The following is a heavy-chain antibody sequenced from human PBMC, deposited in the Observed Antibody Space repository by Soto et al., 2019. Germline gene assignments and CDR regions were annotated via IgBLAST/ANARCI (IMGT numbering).Heavy chain of an antibody. CDR1: GGTFSSYA. Sequence: ASVKVSCKASGGTFSSYAISWVRQAPGQGLEWMGGIIPIFGTANYAQKFQGRVTITADESTSTAYMELSSLRSEDTAVYYCARSWEVDTAMVTMRYYYYGMDVWGQGTTVTVSS. CDR3: ARSWEVDTAMVTMRYYYYGMDV. CDR2: IIPIFGTA. D-gene: IGHD5-18*01. J-gene: IGHJ6*02. V-gene: IGHV1-69*13.